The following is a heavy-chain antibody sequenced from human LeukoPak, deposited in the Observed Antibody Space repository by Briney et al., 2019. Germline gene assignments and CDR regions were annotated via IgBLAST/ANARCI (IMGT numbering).Heavy chain of an antibody. Sequence: GGSLRLSCAASGFTFSSYAMHWVRQAPGKGLEWVAVISYDGSNKYYADSVKGRFTISRDNSKNTLYLQMNSLRAEDTAVYCCADLASDYWGQGTLVTVSS. V-gene: IGHV3-30-3*01. CDR3: ADLASDY. J-gene: IGHJ4*02. D-gene: IGHD5-12*01. CDR2: ISYDGSNK. CDR1: GFTFSSYA.